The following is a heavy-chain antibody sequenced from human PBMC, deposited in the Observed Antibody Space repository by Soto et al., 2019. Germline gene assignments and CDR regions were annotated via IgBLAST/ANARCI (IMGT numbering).Heavy chain of an antibody. CDR1: GFTFNTYG. D-gene: IGHD6-13*01. Sequence: QVQLVESGGGAVQPGRSLRLSCAASGFTFNTYGMHWVRQAPGKGLEWVAVIWYDGSNEFCADSVKGRFTISRDNSKNTPYLQMNSLRDEDTAIYYCARDHGTTWYGPIDYWGQGTLVTVSS. CDR2: IWYDGSNE. CDR3: ARDHGTTWYGPIDY. J-gene: IGHJ4*02. V-gene: IGHV3-33*01.